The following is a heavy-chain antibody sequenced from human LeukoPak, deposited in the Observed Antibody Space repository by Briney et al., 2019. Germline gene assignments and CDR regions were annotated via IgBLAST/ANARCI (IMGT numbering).Heavy chain of an antibody. J-gene: IGHJ4*02. Sequence: ASVKVSCKTSGYSENFYGITWVRQVAGQGLEWMGWISAQHGQTEYAPNSQDRVTMTTDTYTNTAYVELRSLRSDDTAVYYCAGSLGYCTSNVCYLKYWGQGTLVTVSS. V-gene: IGHV1-18*01. CDR1: GYSENFYG. CDR2: ISAQHGQT. CDR3: AGSLGYCTSNVCYLKY. D-gene: IGHD2-8*01.